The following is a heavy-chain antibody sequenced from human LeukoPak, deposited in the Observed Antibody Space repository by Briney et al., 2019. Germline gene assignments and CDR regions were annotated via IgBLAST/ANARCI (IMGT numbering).Heavy chain of an antibody. CDR1: GFTFTAFW. Sequence: GESLTLSCAASGFTFTAFWMSWVRQAPGKGLEWVANMKEDGSEINYMDSVKGRFSMSRDNAENSLYLQMDSLTAEDTAVYYCARDPHYGAIDYWGQGSLVTVSS. V-gene: IGHV3-7*01. D-gene: IGHD4-17*01. CDR2: MKEDGSEI. J-gene: IGHJ4*02. CDR3: ARDPHYGAIDY.